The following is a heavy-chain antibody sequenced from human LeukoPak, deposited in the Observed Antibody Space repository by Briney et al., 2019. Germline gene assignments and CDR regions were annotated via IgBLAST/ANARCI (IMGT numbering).Heavy chain of an antibody. CDR2: INHSGST. D-gene: IGHD6-19*01. CDR3: ARVKALGAVAGPYFDY. J-gene: IGHJ4*02. CDR1: GGSFSGYY. V-gene: IGHV4-34*01. Sequence: TSETLSLTCAVYGGSFSGYYWSWIRQPPGKGLEWIGEINHSGSTNYNPSLKSRVTISVDTSKNQFFLKLSSVTAADTAVYYCARVKALGAVAGPYFDYWGQGTLVTASS.